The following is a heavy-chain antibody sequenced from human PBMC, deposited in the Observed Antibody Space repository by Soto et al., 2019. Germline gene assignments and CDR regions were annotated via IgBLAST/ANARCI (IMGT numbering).Heavy chain of an antibody. J-gene: IGHJ6*04. CDR3: ARSMLRFLEWLGPPQDV. D-gene: IGHD3-3*01. V-gene: IGHV3-48*01. CDR2: ISSSSSTI. Sequence: GGSLRLSCAASGFTFSSYAMSWVRQAPGKGLEWVSYISSSSSTIYYADSVKGRFTISRDNAKNSLYLQMNSLRAEDTAVYYCARSMLRFLEWLGPPQDVWGKGTTVTVSS. CDR1: GFTFSSYA.